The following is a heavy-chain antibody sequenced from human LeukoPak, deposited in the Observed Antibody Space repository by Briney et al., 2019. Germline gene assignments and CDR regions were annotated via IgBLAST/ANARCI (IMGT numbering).Heavy chain of an antibody. V-gene: IGHV3-30*03. J-gene: IGHJ4*02. CDR2: ISDDGSNK. D-gene: IGHD2-15*01. CDR1: GFTFSNYG. CDR3: AGGLLGCSGGSCYPTDF. Sequence: PGGSLRLSCAASGFTFSNYGMHWVRQAPGKGLEWVAVISDDGSNKYYVDSVKGRFTISRDNSENTLYLQMNSLRAEDTAVYYCAGGLLGCSGGSCYPTDFWGQGTLVTVSS.